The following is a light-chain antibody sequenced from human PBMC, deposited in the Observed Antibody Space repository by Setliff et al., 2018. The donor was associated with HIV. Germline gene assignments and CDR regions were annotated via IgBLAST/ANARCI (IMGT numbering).Light chain of an antibody. CDR2: DVT. CDR1: SSDVGGYDL. V-gene: IGLV2-14*03. CDR3: NSYSTSSTPLYV. J-gene: IGLJ1*01. Sequence: QSALTQPASVSGSPGQSITISCTGTSSDVGGYDLVSWYQQHPCQAPKRLIYDVTTRPSGVSSRFSGSKSDNAASLTISGLQAEDEADYYCNSYSTSSTPLYVFGTGTKV.